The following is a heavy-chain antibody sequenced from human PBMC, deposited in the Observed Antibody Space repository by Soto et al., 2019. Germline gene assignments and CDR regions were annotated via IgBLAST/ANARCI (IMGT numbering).Heavy chain of an antibody. CDR2: IYYRGNA. CDR1: DDSINSDKYY. Sequence: QLQLQESGPGLVKPSETLSLTCSVSDDSINSDKYYWGWIRQPPGKGLEWIGSIYYRGNAYYNPSLQTRVTISIDQSKSQFSLKLNSVTAADSAVYFCARLEGLATISYYFDFWGPGALVTVSS. D-gene: IGHD3-9*01. V-gene: IGHV4-39*01. CDR3: ARLEGLATISYYFDF. J-gene: IGHJ4*02.